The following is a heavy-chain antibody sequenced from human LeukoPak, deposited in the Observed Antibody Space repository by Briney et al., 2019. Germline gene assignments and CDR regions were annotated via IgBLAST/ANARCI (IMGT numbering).Heavy chain of an antibody. D-gene: IGHD6-13*01. CDR3: AQTAYSSSWYDPLGFQH. Sequence: PGGSLRLSCAASGFTFSSYWMSWVRQAPGKGLEWVANIKQDGSEKYYVDSVKGRFTISRDNAKNSLYLQMNSLRAEDTAVYYCAQTAYSSSWYDPLGFQHWGQGTLVTVSS. CDR1: GFTFSSYW. J-gene: IGHJ1*01. V-gene: IGHV3-7*01. CDR2: IKQDGSEK.